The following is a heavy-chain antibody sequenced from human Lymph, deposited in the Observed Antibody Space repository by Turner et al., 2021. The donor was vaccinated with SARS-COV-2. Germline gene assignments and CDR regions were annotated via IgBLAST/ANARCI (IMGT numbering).Heavy chain of an antibody. J-gene: IGHJ3*01. Sequence: QVQLVQSGAEVKEPGASVKVSCKASGYTFTGYYMHWVRQAPGQGLEWMGWINPDSGGTNYAQNFQDRVTMTRDTSISTAYMELSRLRSDDTAVYYCARGGLYYYDSSAYYGVAFDFWGQGTMVTVSS. CDR1: GYTFTGYY. CDR2: INPDSGGT. CDR3: ARGGLYYYDSSAYYGVAFDF. V-gene: IGHV1-2*02. D-gene: IGHD3-22*01.